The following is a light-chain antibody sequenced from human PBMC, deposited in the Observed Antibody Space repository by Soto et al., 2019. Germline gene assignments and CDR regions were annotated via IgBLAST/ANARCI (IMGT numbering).Light chain of an antibody. CDR3: QQLITYPFT. V-gene: IGKV1-9*01. J-gene: IGKJ3*01. CDR1: QGISSY. Sequence: DIHLTQSPSSLSASVGDRVTITCRASQGISSYFAWYQQKPGKATNLLIYAASTLQSGVPSRFSGSGSGTDFTLTISSLQPEDFATYYCQQLITYPFTFGPGTKVDIK. CDR2: AAS.